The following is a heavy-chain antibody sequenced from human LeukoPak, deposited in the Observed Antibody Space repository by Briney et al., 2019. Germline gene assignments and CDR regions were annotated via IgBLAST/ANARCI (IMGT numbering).Heavy chain of an antibody. CDR1: GGSISSYY. CDR2: IYYSGST. D-gene: IGHD5-24*01. CDR3: ARGGEGYNYVY. Sequence: SETLSLTCTVSGGSISSYYWSWIRQPPGKGLEWIGYIYYSGSTHYNPSLKSRATISADTSKNQFSLKLTSMTAADTAVYHCARGGEGYNYVYWGQGTLVTVSS. V-gene: IGHV4-59*08. J-gene: IGHJ4*02.